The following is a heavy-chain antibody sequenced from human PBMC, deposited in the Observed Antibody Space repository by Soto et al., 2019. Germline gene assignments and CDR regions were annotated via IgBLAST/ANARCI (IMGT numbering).Heavy chain of an antibody. J-gene: IGHJ5*02. V-gene: IGHV1-69*13. Sequence: GASEKVSCKASGGTFSSYAISWVRQAPGQGLEWMGGIIPIFGTANYAQKFQGRVTITADESTSTAYMELSSLRSEDTAVYYCASSSDDYGDYVFDPWGQGILVTVSS. D-gene: IGHD4-17*01. CDR3: ASSSDDYGDYVFDP. CDR2: IIPIFGTA. CDR1: GGTFSSYA.